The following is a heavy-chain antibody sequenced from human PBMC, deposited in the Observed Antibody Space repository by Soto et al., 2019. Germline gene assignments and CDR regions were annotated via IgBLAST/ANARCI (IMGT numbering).Heavy chain of an antibody. CDR2: MFYIFIT. CDR1: VFSIISGIFD. Sequence: PSDTLSLTCTFSVFSIISGIFDLCFIRQPPWNGLEWIGHMFYIFITYYNPSLKIRAAISFDTSKNQFSLKLTSVTAADTAVYFCARRVKWSINSYFEIWGQATLVTVSS. V-gene: IGHV4-39*01. CDR3: ARRVKWSINSYFEI. D-gene: IGHD3-9*01. J-gene: IGHJ4*02.